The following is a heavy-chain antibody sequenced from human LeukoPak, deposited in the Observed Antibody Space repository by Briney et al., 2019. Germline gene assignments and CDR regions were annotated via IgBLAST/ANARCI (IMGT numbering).Heavy chain of an antibody. J-gene: IGHJ4*02. CDR1: GFTFSTYS. V-gene: IGHV3-48*02. D-gene: IGHD6-19*01. Sequence: HPGGSLRLSCAASGFTFSTYSMNWVRQAPGKGLEWVSYISTSVSTIYYADSVKGRFTISRDNAKNSLYLQMNNLRDEDTAVYYCARASGSSAWYGEDYWGQGTLVTVSS. CDR2: ISTSVSTI. CDR3: ARASGSSAWYGEDY.